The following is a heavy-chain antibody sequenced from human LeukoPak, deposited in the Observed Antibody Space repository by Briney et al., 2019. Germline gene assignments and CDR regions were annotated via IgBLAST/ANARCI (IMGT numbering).Heavy chain of an antibody. CDR1: GYTFTSYD. D-gene: IGHD3-16*02. Sequence: ASVKVSCKASGYTFTSYDINWVRQATGQGLEWMGWMNPNSGNTGYAQKFQGRVTMTRNTSISTAYMELSSLRSEDTAVYYCARGSRAMTVIHRNWFDPWGQGTLVTVSS. CDR3: ARGSRAMTVIHRNWFDP. CDR2: MNPNSGNT. J-gene: IGHJ5*02. V-gene: IGHV1-8*01.